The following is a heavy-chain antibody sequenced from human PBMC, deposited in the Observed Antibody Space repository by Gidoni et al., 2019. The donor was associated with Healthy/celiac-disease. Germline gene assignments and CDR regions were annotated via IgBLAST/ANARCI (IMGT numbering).Heavy chain of an antibody. J-gene: IGHJ4*02. D-gene: IGHD3-10*01. CDR3: ARDLYLLWFGETEGPFDY. Sequence: EVQLVESGGGLVQPGGSLRLSCAASGFTFSRYSMNWVRQAPGKGLEWVSYISSSSSTIYYADSVKGRFTISRDNAKNSLYLQMNSLRDEDTAVYYCARDLYLLWFGETEGPFDYWGQGTLVTVSS. CDR2: ISSSSSTI. V-gene: IGHV3-48*02. CDR1: GFTFSRYS.